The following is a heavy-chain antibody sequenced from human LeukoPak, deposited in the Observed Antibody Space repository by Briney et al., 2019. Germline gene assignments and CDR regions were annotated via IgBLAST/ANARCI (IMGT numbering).Heavy chain of an antibody. V-gene: IGHV3-53*01. CDR2: IYSGGST. CDR1: GFTVSSNY. Sequence: GGSLRLSCAASGFTVSSNYMSWVRQAPGKGLEWVPVIYSGGSTYYADSVKGRFTISRDNSKNTLYLQMNSLRAEDTAVYYCARYSSGWPHIDYWGQGTLVTVSS. D-gene: IGHD6-19*01. CDR3: ARYSSGWPHIDY. J-gene: IGHJ4*02.